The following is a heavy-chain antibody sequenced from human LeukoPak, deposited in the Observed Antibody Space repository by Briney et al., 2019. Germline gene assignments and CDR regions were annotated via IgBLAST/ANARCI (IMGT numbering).Heavy chain of an antibody. CDR3: ASFIAAAGTHWFDP. CDR1: GGSISSSNW. V-gene: IGHV4-4*02. J-gene: IGHJ5*02. CDR2: IYHSGST. D-gene: IGHD6-13*01. Sequence: SETLSLTCAVSGGSISSSNWWSWVRQPSGKGLEWIGEIYHSGSTNYNPSLKSRVTISVDTSKNQFSLKLSSVTAADTAVYYCASFIAAAGTHWFDPWGQGTLVTVSS.